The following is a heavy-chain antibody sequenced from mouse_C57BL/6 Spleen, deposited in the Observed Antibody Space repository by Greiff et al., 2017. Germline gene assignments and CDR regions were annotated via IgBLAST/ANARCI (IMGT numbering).Heavy chain of an antibody. J-gene: IGHJ2*01. D-gene: IGHD1-1*01. CDR2: IRPGSDDT. Sequence: VQLQQSGAELVKPGASVKLSCKASGYTFTSYPIEWVNQNPGKSLEWIGNIRPGSDDTNYNEKFKGKATFTVEKSSNTVYLKLSRLTTDDSAVYYGARNYYGGSSGNFDDWGTGTTLTVSS. CDR1: GYTFTSYP. CDR3: ARNYYGGSSGNFDD. V-gene: IGHV1-47*01.